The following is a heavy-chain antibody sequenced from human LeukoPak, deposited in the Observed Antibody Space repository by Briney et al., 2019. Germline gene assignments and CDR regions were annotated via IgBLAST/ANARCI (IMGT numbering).Heavy chain of an antibody. D-gene: IGHD5-18*01. CDR2: INPNSGGT. J-gene: IGHJ4*02. V-gene: IGHV1-2*02. CDR3: ARDRGGYSYGYYFDY. Sequence: PSVKVSCKASGYTFTGYYMHWVRQAPGQGLEWMGWINPNSGGTNYAQKFQGRVTMTRDTSISTAYMELSRLRSDDTAVYYCARDRGGYSYGYYFDYWGQGTLVTVSS. CDR1: GYTFTGYY.